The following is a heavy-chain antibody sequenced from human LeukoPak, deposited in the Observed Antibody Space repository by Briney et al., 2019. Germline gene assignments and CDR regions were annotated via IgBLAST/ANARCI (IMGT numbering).Heavy chain of an antibody. CDR3: ARDLMTTVTY. D-gene: IGHD4-17*01. V-gene: IGHV3-30*02. CDR1: GFTFSKYG. CDR2: IRYDGSNE. J-gene: IGHJ4*02. Sequence: GGSLRLSCAASGFTFSKYGMHWVRQAPGKGLEWVTFIRYDGSNEYYADSVKGRFTISRDNSKNTLYLQMNSLRAEDTAAYYCARDLMTTVTYWGQGTLVTVSS.